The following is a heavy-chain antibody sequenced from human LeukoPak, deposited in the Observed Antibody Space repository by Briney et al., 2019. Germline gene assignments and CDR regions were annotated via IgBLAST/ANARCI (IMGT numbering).Heavy chain of an antibody. CDR2: INWNGGST. CDR3: ARGLEGSGSYYNGYFDY. D-gene: IGHD3-10*01. Sequence: GGSLRLSCVASGFTVSSKYMSWVRQAPGKGLEWVSGINWNGGSTGYADSVKGRFTISRDNAKNSLYLQMNSLRAEDTALYYCARGLEGSGSYYNGYFDYWGQGTLVTVSS. V-gene: IGHV3-20*04. J-gene: IGHJ4*02. CDR1: GFTVSSKY.